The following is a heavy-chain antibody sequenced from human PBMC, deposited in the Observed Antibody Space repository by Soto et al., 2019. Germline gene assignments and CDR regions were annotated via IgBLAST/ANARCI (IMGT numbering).Heavy chain of an antibody. Sequence: GGSLRLSCAASGFTLSSYGMHWVRQAPGKGLEWVAVISYDGSNKYYADSVKGRFTISRDNSKNTLYLQMNSLRAEDTAVYYCALSGNDSSGYCFDYCGQRSLVTVSA. CDR1: GFTLSSYG. CDR3: ALSGNDSSGYCFDY. CDR2: ISYDGSNK. V-gene: IGHV3-30*03. D-gene: IGHD3-22*01. J-gene: IGHJ4*02.